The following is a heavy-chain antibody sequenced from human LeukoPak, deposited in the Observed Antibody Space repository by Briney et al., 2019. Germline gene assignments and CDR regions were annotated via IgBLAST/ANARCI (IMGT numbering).Heavy chain of an antibody. V-gene: IGHV3-20*04. CDR3: ARAPQAGYSSGWFGVY. Sequence: SGGSLRLSCAASGFTFDDYGMSWVRQAPGKGLEWVSGINWNGGSTSYADSVKGRFTISRDNAKNSLYLQMNSLRVEDTAVYYCARAPQAGYSSGWFGVYWGQGTLVTVSS. J-gene: IGHJ4*02. CDR2: INWNGGST. CDR1: GFTFDDYG. D-gene: IGHD6-19*01.